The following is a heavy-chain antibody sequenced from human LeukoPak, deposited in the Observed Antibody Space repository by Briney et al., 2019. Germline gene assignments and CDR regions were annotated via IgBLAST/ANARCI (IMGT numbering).Heavy chain of an antibody. J-gene: IGHJ4*02. CDR3: AKKQGDFYDSTGLDY. CDR2: ISYEASNK. Sequence: GGSLRLSCAASGFTFSSYGMHWVRQAPGKGLEWVAGISYEASNKYYADSVKGRFTISRDNSKNTLYLQVNSLRAEDTAVYYCAKKQGDFYDSTGLDYWGQGSRVTVSS. D-gene: IGHD3-22*01. V-gene: IGHV3-30*18. CDR1: GFTFSSYG.